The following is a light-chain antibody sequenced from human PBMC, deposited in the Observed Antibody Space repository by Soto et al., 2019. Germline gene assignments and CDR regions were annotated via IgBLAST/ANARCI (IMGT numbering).Light chain of an antibody. V-gene: IGLV4-60*02. CDR3: ETWYSNTHKV. CDR1: RGHRTYI. Sequence: QAVVTQSSSASASLGSSFKLACILSRGHRTYIIAWHQQQPGKAPRFLMTLDRSGSYNRGSGVPDRFSGSSSGADRYLTISNLQFEDEGDYYCETWYSNTHKVFGGGTKLTVL. J-gene: IGLJ3*02. CDR2: LDRSGSY.